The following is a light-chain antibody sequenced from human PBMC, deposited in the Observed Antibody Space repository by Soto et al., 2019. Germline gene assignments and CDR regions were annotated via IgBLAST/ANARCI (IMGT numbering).Light chain of an antibody. CDR2: AVS. Sequence: QSVLTQPASVSGSPGQSITISCTGTSSDVGGYNYVSWYQQHPGKAPKLMIYAVSNRPSGVSNRFSGSKSGNTASLTISGLQADDEADYYCSSYTSSSTLEGVFGTGTKVTVL. CDR3: SSYTSSSTLEGV. CDR1: SSDVGGYNY. V-gene: IGLV2-14*01. J-gene: IGLJ1*01.